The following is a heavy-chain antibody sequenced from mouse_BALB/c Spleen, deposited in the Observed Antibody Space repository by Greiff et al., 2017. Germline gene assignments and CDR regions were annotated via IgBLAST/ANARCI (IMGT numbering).Heavy chain of an antibody. V-gene: IGHV1-69*01. CDR3: AGGDGYYGWYFDV. CDR2: IDTSDSYT. CDR1: GYTFTDYW. J-gene: IGHJ1*01. D-gene: IGHD2-3*01. Sequence: QVQLQQSGAELVMPGASVKMSCKASGYTFTDYWMHWVKQRPGQGLEWIGAIDTSDSYTSYNQKFKGKATLTVDESSSTAYMQLSSLTSEDSAVYYCAGGDGYYGWYFDVWGAGTTVTVSS.